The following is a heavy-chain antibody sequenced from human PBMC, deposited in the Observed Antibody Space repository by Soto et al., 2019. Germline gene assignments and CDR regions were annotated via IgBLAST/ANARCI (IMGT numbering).Heavy chain of an antibody. CDR1: GYTFTGNA. Sequence: QVQLVQSGAEEKKPGASVKVSCKSSGYTFTGNAMHWVRQAPGRRLEWMGWINAGNGNTKYSQKFQGRVTITRDTSASTAYMELSSLRSEDTAVYYCARAVAVPADFDYWGQGTLVTVSS. CDR3: ARAVAVPADFDY. CDR2: INAGNGNT. J-gene: IGHJ4*02. V-gene: IGHV1-3*05. D-gene: IGHD6-19*01.